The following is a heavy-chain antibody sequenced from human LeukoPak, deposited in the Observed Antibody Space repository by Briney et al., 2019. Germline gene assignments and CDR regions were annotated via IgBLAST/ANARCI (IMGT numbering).Heavy chain of an antibody. Sequence: SETLSLTCTVSGGSISNHYWSWIRQPPGKGLEWIGYIYYSGSTNYNPSLKSRGTISVDTSKNQFSLKLSSVTAADTAVYYCASSTREYRSSWTSFDYWGQGTLVTVSS. CDR2: IYYSGST. V-gene: IGHV4-59*08. J-gene: IGHJ4*02. CDR1: GGSISNHY. D-gene: IGHD6-13*01. CDR3: ASSTREYRSSWTSFDY.